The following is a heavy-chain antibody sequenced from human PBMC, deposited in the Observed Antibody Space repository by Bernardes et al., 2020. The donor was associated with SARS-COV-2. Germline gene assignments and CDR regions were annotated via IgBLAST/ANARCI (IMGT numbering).Heavy chain of an antibody. D-gene: IGHD5-12*01. J-gene: IGHJ4*02. Sequence: VGSLILSCAASGFTFRDSSMNWVRQAPGQGLEWVSSISSSSSYIYFADSVKGRFTISRDNAKNSLYLQMNSLRAEDTAVYYCARDLGLGDGYSFDYWGQGTLVTVSS. V-gene: IGHV3-21*01. CDR1: GFTFRDSS. CDR2: ISSSSSYI. CDR3: ARDLGLGDGYSFDY.